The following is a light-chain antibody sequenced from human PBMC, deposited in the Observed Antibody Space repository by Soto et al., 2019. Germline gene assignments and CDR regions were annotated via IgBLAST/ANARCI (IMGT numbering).Light chain of an antibody. J-gene: IGKJ4*01. V-gene: IGKV1-39*01. CDR3: QQSYSTPLT. CDR2: AAS. Sequence: DFHLSPSPASVSASVEDRVTITCRASQSISSYLNWYQQKPGKAPKLLIYAASSLQSGVPSRFSGSGSGTDFTLTISSLQPEDFATYYCQQSYSTPLTFGGGTKVDIK. CDR1: QSISSY.